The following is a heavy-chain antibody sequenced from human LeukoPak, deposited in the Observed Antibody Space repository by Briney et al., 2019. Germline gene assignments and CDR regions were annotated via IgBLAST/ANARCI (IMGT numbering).Heavy chain of an antibody. Sequence: PGGSLRLSCAASGFTFSSYAMHWVRQAPGKGLVWVSRIKTDGITTSYADSVKGRFTVSRDDAENTLYLQMNSLRAEDTAVYYCVRAGIMDVWGKGTTVTVSS. CDR2: IKTDGITT. J-gene: IGHJ6*04. CDR1: GFTFSSYA. V-gene: IGHV3-74*01. CDR3: VRAGIMDV. D-gene: IGHD2-21*01.